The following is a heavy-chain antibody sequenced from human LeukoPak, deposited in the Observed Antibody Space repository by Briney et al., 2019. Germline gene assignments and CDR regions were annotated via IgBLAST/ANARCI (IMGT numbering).Heavy chain of an antibody. J-gene: IGHJ2*01. CDR1: GGSISSGDYY. CDR3: ARNDYGGNSGPWYFDL. D-gene: IGHD4-23*01. V-gene: IGHV4-30-4*01. CDR2: IYYSGST. Sequence: PSQTLSLTCTVSGGSISSGDYYWSWIRQPPGKGLEWIGYIYYSGSTYYNPSLKSRVTISVDTSKNQFSLKLSSVTAADTAVYYCARNDYGGNSGPWYFDLWGRGTLVTVSS.